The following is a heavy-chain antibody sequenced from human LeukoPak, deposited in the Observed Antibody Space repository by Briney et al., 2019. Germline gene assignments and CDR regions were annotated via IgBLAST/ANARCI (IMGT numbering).Heavy chain of an antibody. CDR3: ARAPSLRMVRGTNEQYYFDY. V-gene: IGHV3-21*01. CDR1: GFTFSSYS. D-gene: IGHD3-10*01. J-gene: IGHJ4*02. Sequence: KPGGSLRLSCAASGFTFSSYSMNWVRQAPGKGLEWVSSISSSSSYIYYADSVKGRFTISRDNAKNSLYLQMNSLRAEDTAVYYCARAPSLRMVRGTNEQYYFDYWGQGTLVTVSS. CDR2: ISSSSSYI.